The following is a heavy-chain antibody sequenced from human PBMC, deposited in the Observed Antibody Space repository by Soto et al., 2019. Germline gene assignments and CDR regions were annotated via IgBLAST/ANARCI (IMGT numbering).Heavy chain of an antibody. Sequence: GWSLRLSCASSVFTFINYWMHWIRQAPGKGLVWVSRISHDERTTTYADSVKGRFTISRDNAKNTVFLEMKSLRAEDTAVYYCARGGASHAHPPDHWGQGTLVTVSS. CDR2: ISHDERTT. CDR1: VFTFINYW. D-gene: IGHD2-8*01. CDR3: ARGGASHAHPPDH. J-gene: IGHJ4*02. V-gene: IGHV3-74*03.